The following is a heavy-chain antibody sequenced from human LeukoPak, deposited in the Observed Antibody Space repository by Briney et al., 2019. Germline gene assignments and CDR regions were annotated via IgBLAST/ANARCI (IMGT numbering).Heavy chain of an antibody. J-gene: IGHJ4*02. D-gene: IGHD6-6*01. CDR2: ISPTGSTT. V-gene: IGHV3-74*01. Sequence: GGSLRLSCTASGFSFSGHWMHWARHLPGKGLVWVSRISPTGSTTSYADSVKGRFTVSRDNAKNTLYLQVNNLRTEDTAVYYCARGPNSNWSGLDFWGQGTLLTVSS. CDR1: GFSFSGHW. CDR3: ARGPNSNWSGLDF.